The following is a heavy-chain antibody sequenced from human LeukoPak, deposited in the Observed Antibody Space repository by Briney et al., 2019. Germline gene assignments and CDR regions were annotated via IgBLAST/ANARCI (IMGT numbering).Heavy chain of an antibody. J-gene: IGHJ3*02. V-gene: IGHV4-59*01. CDR1: GGSISSYY. Sequence: SETLSLTCTVSGGSISSYYWSWIRQPPGKGLEWIGYIYYSGSTNYNPSLKSRVTISVDTSKNQFSLKLSSVTAAGTAVYYCARELVGATTVAFDIWGQGTMVTVSS. CDR3: ARELVGATTVAFDI. CDR2: IYYSGST. D-gene: IGHD1-26*01.